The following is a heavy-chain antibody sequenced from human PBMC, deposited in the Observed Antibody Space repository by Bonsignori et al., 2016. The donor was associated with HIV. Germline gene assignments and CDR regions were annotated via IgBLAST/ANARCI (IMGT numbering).Heavy chain of an antibody. J-gene: IGHJ4*02. CDR2: IYTSGST. CDR3: ARSRYYPDVYYFDF. CDR1: GGSISSGSYY. V-gene: IGHV4-61*02. D-gene: IGHD3-22*01. Sequence: QVQLQESGPGLVKPSQTLSLTCTVSGGSISSGSYYWSWIRQPAGKGLEWIGRIYTSGSTNYNPSLKSRVTISVDTSKNQFSLKLSSVTAADTAVYYCARSRYYPDVYYFDFWGPGNAGHRLL.